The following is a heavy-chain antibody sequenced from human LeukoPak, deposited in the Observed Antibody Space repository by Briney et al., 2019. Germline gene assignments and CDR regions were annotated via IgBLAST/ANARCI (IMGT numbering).Heavy chain of an antibody. CDR3: ATYYDTSGYRFDY. D-gene: IGHD3-22*01. Sequence: PSETLSLTCTVSGGSISSGGYYWSWIRQHPGKGLERLGYIYYSGSTYYNPSLKSRVTISVDTSKNQFSLKLSSVTAADTAVYYCATYYDTSGYRFDYWGQGTLVTVSS. V-gene: IGHV4-31*03. CDR2: IYYSGST. CDR1: GGSISSGGYY. J-gene: IGHJ4*02.